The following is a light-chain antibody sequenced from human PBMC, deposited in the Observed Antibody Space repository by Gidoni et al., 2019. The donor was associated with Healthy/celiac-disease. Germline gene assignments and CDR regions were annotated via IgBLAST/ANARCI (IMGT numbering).Light chain of an antibody. CDR2: DAS. J-gene: IGKJ3*01. CDR1: RSVSSY. Sequence: EVVLTQSPATLSLYPGDRATLSCRASRSVSSYLDWYQQKPGQAPRLLIYDASNRATGIPARFSGSGSGTDFTLTIRSLEPEDFAVYYCQQRSNWPLTFGPGTKVDIK. V-gene: IGKV3-11*01. CDR3: QQRSNWPLT.